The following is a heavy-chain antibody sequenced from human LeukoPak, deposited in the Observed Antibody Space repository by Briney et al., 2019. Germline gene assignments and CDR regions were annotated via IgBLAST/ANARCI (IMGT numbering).Heavy chain of an antibody. CDR1: GFTFSSYE. Sequence: GGSLRLACAASGFTFSSYEMNWVCQAPGKGLEWVSYISSSGSTIYYADSVKGRFTISRDNAKNSLYLQMNSLRAEDTAVYYCAELGITMIGGVWGKGTTVTISS. V-gene: IGHV3-48*03. D-gene: IGHD3-10*02. J-gene: IGHJ6*04. CDR2: ISSSGSTI. CDR3: AELGITMIGGV.